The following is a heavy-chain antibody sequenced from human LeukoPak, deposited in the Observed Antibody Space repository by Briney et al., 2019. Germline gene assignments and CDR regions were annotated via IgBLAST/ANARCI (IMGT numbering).Heavy chain of an antibody. D-gene: IGHD3-22*01. J-gene: IGHJ4*02. CDR3: ARGENYYDSSGYYYPFDY. V-gene: IGHV4-59*01. CDR1: GGSISSYY. CDR2: ICNSGST. Sequence: PSETLSLTCTVSGGSISSYYWSWIRQPPGKGLEWIGYICNSGSTNYNPSLKSRVTISVDTSKNQFSLKLSSVTAADTAVYYCARGENYYDSSGYYYPFDYWGQGTLVTVPS.